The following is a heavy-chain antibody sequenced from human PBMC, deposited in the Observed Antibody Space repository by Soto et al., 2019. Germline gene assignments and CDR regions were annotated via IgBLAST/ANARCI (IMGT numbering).Heavy chain of an antibody. J-gene: IGHJ4*02. D-gene: IGHD6-6*01. CDR2: VYYAGSNT. Sequence: QVQLVESGGRVVQSGRSLRLSCAASGFTFSSYGMHWVRQAPGKGLEWVAVVYYAGSNTYSADSVKGRFIISRDNSRNTLYLQMNSLRAEDTALYYCARDRHSTSSGYFDYWGQGTLVTVSS. V-gene: IGHV3-33*01. CDR1: GFTFSSYG. CDR3: ARDRHSTSSGYFDY.